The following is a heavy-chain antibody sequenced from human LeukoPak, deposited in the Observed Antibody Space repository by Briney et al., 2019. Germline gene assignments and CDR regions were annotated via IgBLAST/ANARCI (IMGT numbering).Heavy chain of an antibody. CDR1: GGSIRSCY. V-gene: IGHV4-59*12. J-gene: IGHJ4*02. CDR3: ARGQLRLSN. Sequence: SETLSLTCTVSGGSIRSCYWSWIRQPPGKGLEWIGYIYYSGSTNYNPSLKSRVTISVDTSKNQFSLKLNSVTAADTAVYYCARGQLRLSNWGQGSLVIVSS. D-gene: IGHD6-25*01. CDR2: IYYSGST.